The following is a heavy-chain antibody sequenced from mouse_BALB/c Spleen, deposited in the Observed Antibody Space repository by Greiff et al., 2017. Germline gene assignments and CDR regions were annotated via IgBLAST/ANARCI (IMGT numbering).Heavy chain of an antibody. CDR1: GYTFTSYW. J-gene: IGHJ4*01. V-gene: IGHV1-5*01. Sequence: VQLQQSGTVLARPGASVKMSCKASGYTFTSYWMHWVKQRPGQGLEWFGAIYPGNSDTSYNQKFKGKAKLTAVTSTSTAYMELSSLTNEDSAVYYCTRRGDYDAMDYWGQGTSVTVSS. CDR2: IYPGNSDT. CDR3: TRRGDYDAMDY.